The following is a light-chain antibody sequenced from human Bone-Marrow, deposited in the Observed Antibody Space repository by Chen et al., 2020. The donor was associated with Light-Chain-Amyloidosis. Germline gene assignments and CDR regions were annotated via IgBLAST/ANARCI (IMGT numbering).Light chain of an antibody. V-gene: IGLV3-25*03. Sequence: SYELTQPPSVSVSPGQTARITCSGDDLPTKYAYWYQQKPGQAPVLVTHRDTERPSGISERFSGSSSGTTATLTISGVQAEDEGDYHCQSADSSGTYEVIFGGGTKLTVL. CDR2: RDT. CDR1: DLPTKY. CDR3: QSADSSGTYEVI. J-gene: IGLJ2*01.